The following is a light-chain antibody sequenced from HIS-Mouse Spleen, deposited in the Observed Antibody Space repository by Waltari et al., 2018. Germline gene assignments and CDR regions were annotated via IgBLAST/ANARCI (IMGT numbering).Light chain of an antibody. CDR2: DDS. CDR1: NIGSKS. J-gene: IGLJ2*01. CDR3: QVWDSSSDHVV. V-gene: IGLV3-21*03. Sequence: SYVLTQPPSVSVAPGKTARITCGGNNIGSKSVHWYQQKPGQAPVLVVYDDSYRPSGIPEGFSGSNSGNTATLSISRVEAGDEADYYCQVWDSSSDHVVFGGGTKLTVL.